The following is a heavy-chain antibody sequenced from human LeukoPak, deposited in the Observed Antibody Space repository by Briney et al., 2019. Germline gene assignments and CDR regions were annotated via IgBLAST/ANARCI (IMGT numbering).Heavy chain of an antibody. CDR3: AKPHDSGWWMFDY. J-gene: IGHJ4*02. Sequence: GGSLRLSCAASGFTFSSYGMHWVRQAPGKGLEWVAFIRYDGSNKYYADSVKGRFTISRDNSKNTVYLQMNSLRAEDTAIYYCAKPHDSGWWMFDYWGQGTLVTVSS. CDR1: GFTFSSYG. V-gene: IGHV3-30*02. CDR2: IRYDGSNK. D-gene: IGHD6-19*01.